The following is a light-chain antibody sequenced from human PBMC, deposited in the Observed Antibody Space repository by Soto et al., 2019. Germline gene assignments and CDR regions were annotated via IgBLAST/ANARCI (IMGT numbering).Light chain of an antibody. CDR3: QKYNSAPLT. V-gene: IGKV1-27*01. CDR2: AAS. Sequence: DIQMTQSPSFLSASVGDRVTITCRASQAISNYLNWYQQRPGKVPKLLIYAASTLQSGVPSRFSGSGSGTDFTLTISSLQPEDVATYYCQKYNSAPLTFGGGTKVDIK. J-gene: IGKJ4*01. CDR1: QAISNY.